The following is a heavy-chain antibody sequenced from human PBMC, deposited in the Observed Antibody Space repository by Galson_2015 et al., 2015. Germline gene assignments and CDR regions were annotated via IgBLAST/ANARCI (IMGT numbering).Heavy chain of an antibody. Sequence: SVKVSCKASGYTFTSYGISWVRQAPGQGLEWMGWISGNNGNPNYAQKLQGRATMPTDTSPSTAYMELRSLRSDDTAVYYCARDYYDSSGYYRRYYFDYWGQGTLVTVSS. CDR3: ARDYYDSSGYYRRYYFDY. J-gene: IGHJ4*02. CDR1: GYTFTSYG. D-gene: IGHD3-22*01. V-gene: IGHV1-18*01. CDR2: ISGNNGNP.